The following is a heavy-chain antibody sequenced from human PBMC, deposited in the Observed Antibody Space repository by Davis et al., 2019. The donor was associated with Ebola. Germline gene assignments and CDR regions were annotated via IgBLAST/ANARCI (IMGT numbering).Heavy chain of an antibody. V-gene: IGHV3-21*01. CDR1: GFTFSSYS. CDR3: ASMARRDESGYDPYYYYGMDV. Sequence: PGGSLRLSCAASGFTFSSYSMNWVRQAPGKGLEWVSSISSSSSYIYYADSVKGRFTISRDNAKNSLYLQMNSLRAEDTAVYYCASMARRDESGYDPYYYYGMDVWGQGTTVTVSS. J-gene: IGHJ6*02. CDR2: ISSSSSYI. D-gene: IGHD5-12*01.